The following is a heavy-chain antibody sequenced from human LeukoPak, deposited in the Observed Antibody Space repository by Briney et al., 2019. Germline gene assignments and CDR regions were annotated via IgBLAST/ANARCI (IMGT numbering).Heavy chain of an antibody. J-gene: IGHJ5*02. V-gene: IGHV1-69*05. Sequence: ASVKASCKASGGTFSSYAISWVRQAPGQGLEWMGGIIPIFGTANYAQKFQGRVTITTDESTSTAYMELSSLRSEDTAVYYCAREPYSSSCAGWFDPWGQGTLVTVSS. D-gene: IGHD6-6*01. CDR1: GGTFSSYA. CDR2: IIPIFGTA. CDR3: AREPYSSSCAGWFDP.